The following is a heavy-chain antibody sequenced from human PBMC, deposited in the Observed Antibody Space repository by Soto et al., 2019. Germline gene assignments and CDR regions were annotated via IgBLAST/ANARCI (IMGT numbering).Heavy chain of an antibody. CDR3: AKDGTGPGWLLREAYFDF. V-gene: IGHV3-23*01. J-gene: IGHJ4*02. Sequence: EVQLLESGGGLVQPGGSLRLSCAASGFTFSTYAMSWVRQAPGKGLEWISGISGSGARTYYADSAKGRFTISRDNSKNPLYLQVNSLSGEDTAIYYCAKDGTGPGWLLREAYFDFWGQGTLVTVSS. CDR1: GFTFSTYA. D-gene: IGHD3-22*01. CDR2: ISGSGART.